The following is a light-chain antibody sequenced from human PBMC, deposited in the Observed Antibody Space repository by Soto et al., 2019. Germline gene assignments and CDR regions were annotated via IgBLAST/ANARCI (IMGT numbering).Light chain of an antibody. CDR1: QSISIF. J-gene: IGKJ4*01. CDR3: HQYRTWPQT. V-gene: IGKV1-5*01. Sequence: DIQMTQSPSTLSASVGDRVTITCRASQSISIFLAGYQQKPGKASTLLIYGASTLQSRVPSRFSGSGSGTHFTLTISSLQAEDIARYYCHQYRTWPQTFGGGTKVDIK. CDR2: GAS.